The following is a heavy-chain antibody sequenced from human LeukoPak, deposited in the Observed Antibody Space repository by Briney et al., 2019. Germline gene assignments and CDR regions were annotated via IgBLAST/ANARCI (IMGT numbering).Heavy chain of an antibody. CDR2: IYTSGST. J-gene: IGHJ6*03. CDR1: GGSISSYY. Sequence: SETLSLTCTVSGGSISSYYWSWIRQPAGKGLEWIGRIYTSGSTNYNPSLKSRVTMSVDTSKNQFSLKLSSVTAADTAVYYCARVKGSGSFVGYYYYVDVWGKGTTVTISS. D-gene: IGHD1-26*01. V-gene: IGHV4-4*07. CDR3: ARVKGSGSFVGYYYYVDV.